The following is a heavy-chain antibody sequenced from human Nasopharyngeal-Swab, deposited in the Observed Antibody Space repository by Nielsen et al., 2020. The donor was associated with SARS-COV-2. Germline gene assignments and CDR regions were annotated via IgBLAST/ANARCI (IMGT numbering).Heavy chain of an antibody. CDR3: AREDKGQWQVPGSFDY. Sequence: GESLKISCAASGFTFSSYSMNWVRQAPGKGLEWVSYISSSSSTIYYADSVKGRFTISRDNAKNSLYLQMNSLRAEDTAVYYCAREDKGQWQVPGSFDYWGQGTLVTVSS. D-gene: IGHD6-19*01. CDR1: GFTFSSYS. J-gene: IGHJ4*02. CDR2: ISSSSSTI. V-gene: IGHV3-48*04.